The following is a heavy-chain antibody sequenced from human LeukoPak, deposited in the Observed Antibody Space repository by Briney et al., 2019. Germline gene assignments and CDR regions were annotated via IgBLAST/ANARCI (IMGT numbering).Heavy chain of an antibody. CDR2: INDSGTI. J-gene: IGHJ6*03. Sequence: SETLSLTCAVYGGSFSNYYWSWIRQPPGKGLEGIGEINDSGTINYNPSLMSRVTISVDKSKNQFSLKLSSVTAADTAVYYCARRWNYGRNYYIDVWGKGATVSVSS. CDR1: GGSFSNYY. D-gene: IGHD1-7*01. CDR3: ARRWNYGRNYYIDV. V-gene: IGHV4-34*01.